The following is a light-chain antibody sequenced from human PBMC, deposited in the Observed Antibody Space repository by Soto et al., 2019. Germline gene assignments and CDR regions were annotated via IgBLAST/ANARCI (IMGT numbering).Light chain of an antibody. CDR1: QSVGSN. Sequence: IVVTQSPATLSVSPGERVTLSCRASQSVGSNLAWYQQRPGQAPRLLIYDASTRATGIPDRFSGSGSGTEFTLTISSLRAEDFAIYFCQQTKSYPSTFGGGTRVEI. CDR3: QQTKSYPST. J-gene: IGKJ4*01. V-gene: IGKV3-15*01. CDR2: DAS.